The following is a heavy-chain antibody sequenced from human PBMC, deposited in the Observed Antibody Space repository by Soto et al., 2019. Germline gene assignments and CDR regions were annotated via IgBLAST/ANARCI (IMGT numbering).Heavy chain of an antibody. CDR2: TYYKSKWYN. CDR3: ARGTDRTTGDTAFDI. Sequence: SQTLSLTCAISGDSVSSNSDAWNWIRQSPSRGLEWLGRTYYKSKWYNNYAVSVKSRITINSDTSKNQFSLQLNSVTPEDTAVYYCARGTDRTTGDTAFDIWGQGTVVTVSS. J-gene: IGHJ3*02. D-gene: IGHD1-1*01. V-gene: IGHV6-1*01. CDR1: GDSVSSNSDA.